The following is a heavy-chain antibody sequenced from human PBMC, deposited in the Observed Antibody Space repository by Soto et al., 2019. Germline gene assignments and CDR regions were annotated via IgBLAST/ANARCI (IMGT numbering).Heavy chain of an antibody. V-gene: IGHV3-30*18. Sequence: QVQLVESGGGVVQPGRSLRLSCAASGFTFSTYGMHWVRQAPGKGLEWVAVMGNDGITTFYADSVKGRSTISRDNSKNTLFLQMNSLRADDTAVYYCAKEFQWELHAFDIWGQGTMVTVSS. D-gene: IGHD1-26*01. J-gene: IGHJ3*02. CDR1: GFTFSTYG. CDR3: AKEFQWELHAFDI. CDR2: MGNDGITT.